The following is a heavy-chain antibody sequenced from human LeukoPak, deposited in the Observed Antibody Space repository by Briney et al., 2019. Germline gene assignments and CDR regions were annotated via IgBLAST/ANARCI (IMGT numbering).Heavy chain of an antibody. CDR2: IIPILGIA. CDR1: GGTFSSYA. V-gene: IGHV1-69*04. D-gene: IGHD1-26*01. J-gene: IGHJ6*02. CDR3: ARGGYFREWELKSDRPYYYYGMDV. Sequence: ASVKVSCKAAGGTFSSYAISLVRQAPGQGLEWMGRIIPILGIANYAQKFQGRVTITADKSTSTAYMELSSLRSEDTAVYYCARGGYFREWELKSDRPYYYYGMDVWGQGTTVTVSS.